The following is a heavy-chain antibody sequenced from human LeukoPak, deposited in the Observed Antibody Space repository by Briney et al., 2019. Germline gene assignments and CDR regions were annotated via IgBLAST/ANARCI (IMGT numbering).Heavy chain of an antibody. CDR2: ISYDGSNK. Sequence: HPGGSLRLSCAASGFTFSSYAMHWVRQAPGKGLEWVAVISYDGSNKYYADSVRGRFTISRDNSKNTLYLQMNSLRAEDTAVYYCARGALIGHIVVVTAIHAFDIWGQGTMVTVSS. D-gene: IGHD2-21*02. J-gene: IGHJ3*02. CDR1: GFTFSSYA. CDR3: ARGALIGHIVVVTAIHAFDI. V-gene: IGHV3-30*04.